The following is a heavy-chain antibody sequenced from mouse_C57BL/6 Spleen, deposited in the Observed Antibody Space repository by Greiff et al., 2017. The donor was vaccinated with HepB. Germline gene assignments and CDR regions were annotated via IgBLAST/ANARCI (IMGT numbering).Heavy chain of an antibody. CDR2: IDPNNGGT. J-gene: IGHJ1*03. Sequence: VQLQQPGAELVKPGASVKLSCKASGYTFTSYWMHWVKQRPGRGLEWIGRIDPNNGGTRYNEKFKSKATMTVDKPSSTADMQLSSLTSEEYAVVYCARRGDLWWYFDVWGTGTTVTVSS. CDR3: ARRGDLWWYFDV. CDR1: GYTFTSYW. V-gene: IGHV1-72*01. D-gene: IGHD1-1*02.